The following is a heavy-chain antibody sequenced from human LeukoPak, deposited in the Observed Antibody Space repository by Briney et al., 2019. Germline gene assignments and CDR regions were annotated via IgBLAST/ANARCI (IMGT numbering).Heavy chain of an antibody. Sequence: SETLSLTCTVSGGYISSSSYYWGWIRQPPGKGLEWIGSIYYSGSTYYNPSLKSRVTISVDTSKNQFSLKLSSVTAADTAVYYCARLGYCSSTSCYSYGMDVWGQGTTVTVSS. CDR3: ARLGYCSSTSCYSYGMDV. V-gene: IGHV4-39*01. CDR2: IYYSGST. CDR1: GGYISSSSYY. D-gene: IGHD2-2*01. J-gene: IGHJ6*02.